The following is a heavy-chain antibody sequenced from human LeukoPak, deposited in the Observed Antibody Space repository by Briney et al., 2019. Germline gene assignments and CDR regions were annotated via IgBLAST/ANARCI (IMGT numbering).Heavy chain of an antibody. CDR2: ISNSGFYI. CDR1: GFTFSNAW. Sequence: NSGGSLRLSCAASGFTFSNAWMTWVRQAPGKGLEWVSSISNSGFYIYYADSVKGRFTISRDNAKNSLYLQMNSLRAEDTAVYYCARDSPTYYYDSSGYYYYYYGMDVWGQGTAVTVSS. CDR3: ARDSPTYYYDSSGYYYYYYGMDV. J-gene: IGHJ6*02. D-gene: IGHD3-22*01. V-gene: IGHV3-21*01.